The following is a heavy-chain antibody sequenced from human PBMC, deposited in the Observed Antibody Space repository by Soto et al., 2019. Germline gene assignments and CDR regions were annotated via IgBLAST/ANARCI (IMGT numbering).Heavy chain of an antibody. CDR2: IYWNDDK. CDR3: AKSGSSGWYGWFDP. Sequence: QITLKESGPTLVKPTQTLTLTCIFSGFSLRTSGVGVGWIRQPPGKALEWLGFIYWNDDKRYSPSLKSRLTNTQDTSKNQVVLTMTNMDPVDTATYYCAKSGSSGWYGWFDPWGQGTLVTVSS. D-gene: IGHD6-19*01. J-gene: IGHJ5*02. CDR1: GFSLRTSGVG. V-gene: IGHV2-5*01.